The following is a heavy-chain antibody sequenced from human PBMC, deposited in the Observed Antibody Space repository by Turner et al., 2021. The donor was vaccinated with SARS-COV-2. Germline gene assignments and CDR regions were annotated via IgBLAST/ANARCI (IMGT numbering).Heavy chain of an antibody. V-gene: IGHV4-34*01. Sequence: QVHLQQWGAGLLKPSETLSLTCAVYGGSFSGYYWSFIRQPPGKGLEWIGEIKHSGNTNYNPSLQSRVITSVDTSKNHFSLKLTSVTAADTAVYYCARGRDDYIWGSPTPTYYFDYWGQGTLVTVSS. D-gene: IGHD3-16*01. J-gene: IGHJ4*02. CDR2: IKHSGNT. CDR1: GGSFSGYY. CDR3: ARGRDDYIWGSPTPTYYFDY.